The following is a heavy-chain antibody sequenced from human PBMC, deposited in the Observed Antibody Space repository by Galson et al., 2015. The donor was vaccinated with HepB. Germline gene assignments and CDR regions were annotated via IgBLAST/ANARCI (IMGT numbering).Heavy chain of an antibody. J-gene: IGHJ4*02. D-gene: IGHD6-13*01. V-gene: IGHV6-1*01. CDR3: ARVRARPGSSWYRGVDY. Sequence: CAISGDSVSSNSAAWNWIRQSPSRGLEWLGRTYYRSKWYNDYAVSVKSRITINPDTSKNQFSLQLNSVTPEDTAVYYCARVRARPGSSWYRGVDYWGQGTLVTVSS. CDR2: TYYRSKWYN. CDR1: GDSVSSNSAA.